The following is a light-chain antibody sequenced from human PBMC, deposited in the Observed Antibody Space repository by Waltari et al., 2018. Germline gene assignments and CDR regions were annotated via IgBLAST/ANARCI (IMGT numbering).Light chain of an antibody. Sequence: DIVMTQSPDSLAVSLGERATINCKSSQNVLYNSNNKNYLAWNQQKPGQPPKLLIYWASTRKSGVPDRFSGGGSGTDFTLTISSLQAEDVAVYYCQQYYSSPRTFGQGTKVEIK. J-gene: IGKJ1*01. CDR3: QQYYSSPRT. CDR2: WAS. V-gene: IGKV4-1*01. CDR1: QNVLYNSNNKNY.